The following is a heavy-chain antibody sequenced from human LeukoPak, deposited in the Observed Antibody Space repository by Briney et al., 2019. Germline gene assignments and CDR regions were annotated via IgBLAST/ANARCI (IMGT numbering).Heavy chain of an antibody. J-gene: IGHJ3*02. CDR1: GCIFNSYS. V-gene: IGHV3-21*01. CDR3: VRDNRDAFDI. Sequence: PGGSLRLSCAASGCIFNSYSMNWVRPAPGKGLEWVSAISSSSSYKFNADSVKGRFTISRDNARNLLYLQMNSLRAEDTAVYYCVRDNRDAFDIWGQGTMVTVSS. CDR2: ISSSSSYK.